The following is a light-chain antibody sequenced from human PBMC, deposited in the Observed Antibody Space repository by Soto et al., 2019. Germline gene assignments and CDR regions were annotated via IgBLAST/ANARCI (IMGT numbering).Light chain of an antibody. CDR1: QSVSSN. J-gene: IGKJ1*01. CDR2: GAS. V-gene: IGKV3-15*01. Sequence: EIVMTLSPATLSVSPGERATLSCRASQSVSSNLAWYQQKPGQAPRLLIYGASTRATGIPARFSGSGSGTEFTLTISSLQSEDFAVYYCQQYNNWSRGTFGQGTKVDI. CDR3: QQYNNWSRGT.